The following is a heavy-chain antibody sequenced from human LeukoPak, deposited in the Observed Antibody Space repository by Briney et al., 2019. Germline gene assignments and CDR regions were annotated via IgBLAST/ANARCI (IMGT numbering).Heavy chain of an antibody. D-gene: IGHD5-18*01. Sequence: PGGSLRLSCAASGFTFSSYAMSWVRQAPGKGLEWVSAISGSGGSTYYADSVKGRFTISRDNSKNTLYLQMNSLRAEDTAVYYCAKGGYSYGLYNWFDPWGQGTLVTVSS. CDR1: GFTFSSYA. J-gene: IGHJ5*02. CDR2: ISGSGGST. V-gene: IGHV3-23*01. CDR3: AKGGYSYGLYNWFDP.